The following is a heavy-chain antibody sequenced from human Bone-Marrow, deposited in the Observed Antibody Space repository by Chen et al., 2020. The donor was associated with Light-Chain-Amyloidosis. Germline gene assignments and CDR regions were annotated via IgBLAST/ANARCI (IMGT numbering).Heavy chain of an antibody. V-gene: IGHV5-51*01. CDR2: IYPDDSDA. CDR1: GYPFPIYW. J-gene: IGHJ4*02. CDR3: ARRRDGYNFDY. D-gene: IGHD5-12*01. Sequence: EVQLEPSGPEVKKPGESLQISGKDPGYPFPIYWIGWVRQMPVKGLEWMGVIYPDDSDARYSPSFEGQVTISADKSITTAYLQWRSLKASDTAMYYCARRRDGYNFDYWGQGTLVTVSS.